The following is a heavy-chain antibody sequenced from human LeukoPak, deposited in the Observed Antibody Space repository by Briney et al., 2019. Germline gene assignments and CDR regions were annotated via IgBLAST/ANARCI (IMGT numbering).Heavy chain of an antibody. CDR1: GFTFSSYG. CDR2: ISGSGGAT. CDR3: ARDSGNWLDP. Sequence: GGSLRLSCAASGFTFSSYGMSWVRQAPGKGLEWVSAISGSGGATYYADSVKGRFTISRDNAKNTLYLQMNSLRAEDTAVYYCARDSGNWLDPWGQGTLVTVSS. V-gene: IGHV3-23*01. J-gene: IGHJ5*02. D-gene: IGHD3-10*01.